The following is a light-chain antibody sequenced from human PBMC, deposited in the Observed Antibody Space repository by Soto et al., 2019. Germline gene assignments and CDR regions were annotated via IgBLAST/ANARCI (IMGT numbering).Light chain of an antibody. CDR2: GVS. CDR1: SSDVGGYDY. J-gene: IGLJ1*01. Sequence: QSVLTQPRPVSESPGQSVTISCTGTSSDVGGYDYLSWYQQHPGKAPKLLIYGVSERPSGVPDRFSGSKSGSTASLTISGLQAEDEADYYCCSYSDTYTYVFGTGTKVTVL. V-gene: IGLV2-11*01. CDR3: CSYSDTYTYV.